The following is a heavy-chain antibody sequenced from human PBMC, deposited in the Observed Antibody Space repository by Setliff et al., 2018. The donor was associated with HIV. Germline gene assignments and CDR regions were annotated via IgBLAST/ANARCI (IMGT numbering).Heavy chain of an antibody. Sequence: SETLSLTCTVSGGSISSGGYYWSWIRQHPGKGLEWIGYIYYSGSPTYNPSLESRVTISVDTSKNQFSLKLSSVTAADTAVYYCARVCPPVRYNFWSGYYPKAGYFDYWGQGALVTVSS. CDR1: GGSISSGGYY. CDR3: ARVCPPVRYNFWSGYYPKAGYFDY. D-gene: IGHD3-3*01. V-gene: IGHV4-31*03. J-gene: IGHJ4*02. CDR2: IYYSGSP.